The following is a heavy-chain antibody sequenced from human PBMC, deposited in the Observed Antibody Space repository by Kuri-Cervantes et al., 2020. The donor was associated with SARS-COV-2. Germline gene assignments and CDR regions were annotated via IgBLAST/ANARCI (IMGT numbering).Heavy chain of an antibody. CDR1: GFTFSSYA. Sequence: GESLKISCAASGFTFSSYAMSWVRQAPGKGLEWVSSISSSSSYIYYADSVKGRFTISRDNAKNSLYLQMNSLRAEDTAVYYCARHPSTYYDFWSGYLDYWGQGTLVTVSS. CDR2: ISSSSSYI. V-gene: IGHV3-21*01. J-gene: IGHJ4*02. CDR3: ARHPSTYYDFWSGYLDY. D-gene: IGHD3-3*01.